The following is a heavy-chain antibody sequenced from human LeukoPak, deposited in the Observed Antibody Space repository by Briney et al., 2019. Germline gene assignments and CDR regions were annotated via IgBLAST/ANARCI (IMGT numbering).Heavy chain of an antibody. J-gene: IGHJ4*02. CDR1: GFTFSSYG. Sequence: GGSLRLSCAASGFTFSSYGMHWVRQAPGKGLEWVAVISYDGSNKYYADSVKGRFTISRDNSKNTLYLQMNSLRAEDTAVYYCAREWELLSFGYWGQGTLVTVSS. V-gene: IGHV3-30*03. CDR3: AREWELLSFGY. CDR2: ISYDGSNK. D-gene: IGHD1-26*01.